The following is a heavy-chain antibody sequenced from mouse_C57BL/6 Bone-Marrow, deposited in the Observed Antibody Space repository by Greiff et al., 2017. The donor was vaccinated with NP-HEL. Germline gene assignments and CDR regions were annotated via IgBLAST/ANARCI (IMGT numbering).Heavy chain of an antibody. V-gene: IGHV1-26*01. CDR1: GYTFTDYY. CDR3: AIEFAY. CDR2: INPNNGGT. Sequence: EVMLQQSGPELVKPGASVKISCKASGYTFTDYYMNWVKQSHGKSLEWIGDINPNNGGTSYNQKFKGKATLTVDKSSSTAYMELRSLTSEDSAVYYCAIEFAYWGQGTLVTVSA. J-gene: IGHJ3*01.